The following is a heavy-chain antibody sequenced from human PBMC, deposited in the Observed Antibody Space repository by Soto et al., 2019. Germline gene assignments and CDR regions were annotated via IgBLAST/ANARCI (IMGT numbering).Heavy chain of an antibody. J-gene: IGHJ5*02. CDR1: GYTFTNYG. D-gene: IGHD3-10*01. Sequence: QVQLVQSGGEVKKPGASVKVSCKASGYTFTNYGISWVRQAPGQGLEWMGWINVYNGNTKYAQKVQGRVTMTTDTXTXTXTMELRSLRSDDTAVYYCARGVGSGSYYHQDHWFDPWGQGTLVTVSS. CDR2: INVYNGNT. CDR3: ARGVGSGSYYHQDHWFDP. V-gene: IGHV1-18*01.